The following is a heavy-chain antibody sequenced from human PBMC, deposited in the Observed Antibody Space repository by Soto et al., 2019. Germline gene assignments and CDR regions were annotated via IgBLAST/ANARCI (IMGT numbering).Heavy chain of an antibody. CDR2: IYYSGST. V-gene: IGHV4-59*01. CDR1: NGSLSSNY. D-gene: IGHD3-10*01. J-gene: IGHJ4*02. CDR3: ARYFMVPVDFFDY. Sequence: SETLSLTCTVSNGSLSSNYWSWIRQSPGKGLEWIGNIYYSGSTNYNPSLKSRVTMSVDTSKNQFTLKLSSVTAADTGVYFCARYFMVPVDFFDYWGPGTMVTVYS.